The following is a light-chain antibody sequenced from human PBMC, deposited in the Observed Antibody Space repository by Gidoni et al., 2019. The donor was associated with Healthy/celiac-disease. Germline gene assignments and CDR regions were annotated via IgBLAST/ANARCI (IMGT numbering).Light chain of an antibody. Sequence: QSALTQPASGSGSPGQSITISCTGTSSDVGSYNLVSWYQQHPGKAPKLMIYEGSKRPSGVSNRFSGSKSGNTASLTISGLQAEDEADYYCCSYAGSSTFVVFGGGTKLTVL. CDR3: CSYAGSSTFVV. CDR1: SSDVGSYNL. V-gene: IGLV2-23*01. J-gene: IGLJ2*01. CDR2: EGS.